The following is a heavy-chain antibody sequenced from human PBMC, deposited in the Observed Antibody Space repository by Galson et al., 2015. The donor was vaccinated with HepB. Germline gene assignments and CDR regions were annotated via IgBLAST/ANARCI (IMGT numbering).Heavy chain of an antibody. D-gene: IGHD2-2*01. V-gene: IGHV3-33*01. CDR2: IWYDGTNK. CDR3: ARSVYQLPPPVRFGMDV. J-gene: IGHJ6*02. CDR1: GFTFSNYG. Sequence: SLRLSCAASGFTFSNYGMHWVRQAPGKGLEWVAGIWYDGTNKYYADSVKGRFTISRDNSKNTLYLQMNSLRAEDTAVYYCARSVYQLPPPVRFGMDVWGQGTTVTVSS.